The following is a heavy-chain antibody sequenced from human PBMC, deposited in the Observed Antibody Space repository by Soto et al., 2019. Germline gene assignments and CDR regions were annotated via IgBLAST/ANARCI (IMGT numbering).Heavy chain of an antibody. D-gene: IGHD2-15*01. CDR1: GFTFSSYA. CDR2: ISYDGSNK. Sequence: QVQLVESGGGVVQPGRSLRLSCAASGFTFSSYAMHWVRQAPGKGLEWVAVISYDGSNKYYADSVKGRFTISRDNSKNTLYLQMNSLRAEDTAVYYCARDAIGYCSGGSCYSGVFDYWGQGTLVTVSS. V-gene: IGHV3-30-3*01. CDR3: ARDAIGYCSGGSCYSGVFDY. J-gene: IGHJ4*02.